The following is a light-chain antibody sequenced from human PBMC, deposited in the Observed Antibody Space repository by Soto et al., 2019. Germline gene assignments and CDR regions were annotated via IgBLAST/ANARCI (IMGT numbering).Light chain of an antibody. CDR3: QQRASWPLT. V-gene: IGKV3-11*01. CDR1: QSVSSY. Sequence: EIVLTQSPATFSASPGERATLSCRASQSVSSYLAWYQQKPGQAPRLLIYDASNRATGIPVRCSGSGSGTDFTLTISRLEPEDFAVYHCQQRASWPLTFGGGTRVEIK. CDR2: DAS. J-gene: IGKJ4*01.